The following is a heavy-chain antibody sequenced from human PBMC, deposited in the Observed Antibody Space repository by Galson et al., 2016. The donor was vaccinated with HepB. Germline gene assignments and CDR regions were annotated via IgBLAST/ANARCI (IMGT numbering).Heavy chain of an antibody. D-gene: IGHD2-15*01. CDR2: IYYNGSP. V-gene: IGHV4-39*01. Sequence: SETLSLTCSVSGASISSTTNYWIWIRQPPGKGLEWIGSIYYNGSPFYNPSLKSRLTVSVDTSKNQFSLRLTSVTAADTAVYYCARQRHTSASEFFDYWGQGILVTVSS. CDR1: GASISSTTNY. J-gene: IGHJ4*02. CDR3: ARQRHTSASEFFDY.